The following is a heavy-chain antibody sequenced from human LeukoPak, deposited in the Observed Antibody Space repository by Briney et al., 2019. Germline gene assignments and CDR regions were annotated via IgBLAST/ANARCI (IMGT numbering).Heavy chain of an antibody. J-gene: IGHJ4*02. Sequence: GGSLRLSCAASGFTFSSNSMNWVRQAPGKGLEWVALISSDTTHTFYGDSVKGRFTISRDNGKNSVSLQMDSLRFEDTAMYYCAKGRICRSGGSCYSSIDYWGQGTLVTVSS. CDR3: AKGRICRSGGSCYSSIDY. D-gene: IGHD2-21*01. CDR2: ISSDTTHT. V-gene: IGHV3-21*01. CDR1: GFTFSSNS.